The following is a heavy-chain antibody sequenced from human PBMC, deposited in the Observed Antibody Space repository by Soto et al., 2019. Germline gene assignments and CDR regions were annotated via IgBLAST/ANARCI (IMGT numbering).Heavy chain of an antibody. CDR1: GYNFLTYG. Sequence: ASVKVSCKASGYNFLTYGISWLRQAPGRGLEWMGIINPSGGSTSYAQKFQGRVTMTRDTSTSTVYMELSSLRSEDAAVYYCARDSIAAAGTPPTYYYYGMDVWGQGTTVTVSS. D-gene: IGHD6-13*01. CDR2: INPSGGST. V-gene: IGHV1-46*01. CDR3: ARDSIAAAGTPPTYYYYGMDV. J-gene: IGHJ6*02.